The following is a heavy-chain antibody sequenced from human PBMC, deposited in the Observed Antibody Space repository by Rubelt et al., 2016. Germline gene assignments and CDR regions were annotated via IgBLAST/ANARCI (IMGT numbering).Heavy chain of an antibody. CDR2: INQGGSGK. V-gene: IGHV3-7*01. CDR3: ASAGATADSRWYFDL. D-gene: IGHD6-13*01. CDR1: GFTFNNYW. J-gene: IGHJ2*01. Sequence: EVQLVESGGSVVQPGGSLRLSCAASGFTFNNYWMGWVRQAPGKGLEWVANINQGGSGKNYVDSVKGRFTVSRDNAKKSLYLQMNSLRSGDTALYYCASAGATADSRWYFDLWGRGTLVTVSS.